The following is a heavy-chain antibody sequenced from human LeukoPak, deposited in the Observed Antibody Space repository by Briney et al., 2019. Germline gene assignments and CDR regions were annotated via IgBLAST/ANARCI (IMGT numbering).Heavy chain of an antibody. CDR3: ATEVGSNNWFDP. V-gene: IGHV1-24*01. Sequence: ASVKVSCKVSGYTLTELSMHWVRQAPRKGLEWMGGFDPEDGETIYAQKFQGRVTMTEDTSTDTAYMELSSLRSEDTAVYYCATEVGSNNWFDPWGQGTLVTVSS. D-gene: IGHD1-26*01. CDR2: FDPEDGET. J-gene: IGHJ5*02. CDR1: GYTLTELS.